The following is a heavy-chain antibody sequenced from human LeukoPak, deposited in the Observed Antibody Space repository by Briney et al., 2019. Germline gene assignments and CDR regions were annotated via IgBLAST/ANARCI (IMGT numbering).Heavy chain of an antibody. D-gene: IGHD2-15*01. CDR1: GYTFTSYY. V-gene: IGHV1-46*01. CDR2: INPSGGST. J-gene: IGHJ5*02. CDR3: ARDSTAGYCSGGSCYSSWWFDP. Sequence: ASVKVSCKASGYTFTSYYMHWVRQAPGQGLGWMGIINPSGGSTSYAQKFQGRVTMTRDTSTSTVYMELSSLRSEDTAVYYCARDSTAGYCSGGSCYSSWWFDPWGQGTLVTVSS.